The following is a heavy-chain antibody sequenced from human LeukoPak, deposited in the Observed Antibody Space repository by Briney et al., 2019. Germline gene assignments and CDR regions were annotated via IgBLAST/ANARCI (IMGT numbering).Heavy chain of an antibody. V-gene: IGHV4-31*03. Sequence: SQTLSLTCTVSGGSISSGGYYWSWIRQHPGKGLEWIGYIYYSGSTYYNLSLKSRVTISVDTSKNQFSLKLSSVTAADTAVYYCARAIDYYGSGSRRGYFDYWGQGTLVTVSS. CDR2: IYYSGST. D-gene: IGHD3-10*01. CDR3: ARAIDYYGSGSRRGYFDY. CDR1: GGSISSGGYY. J-gene: IGHJ4*02.